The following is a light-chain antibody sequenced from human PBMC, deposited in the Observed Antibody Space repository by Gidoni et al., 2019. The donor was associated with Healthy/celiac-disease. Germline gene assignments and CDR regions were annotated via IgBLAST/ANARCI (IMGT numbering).Light chain of an antibody. J-gene: IGKJ3*01. V-gene: IGKV3-11*01. CDR3: RQRSNWPPIFT. Sequence: ENVLTQSPATLSLSPGERATLSCRASQSVSSYLAWYQQKPGQAPRLLIYDASNRATGIPARFSGSGSGTDFTLTISSLEPEDFAVYYCRQRSNWPPIFTFGPGTKVDIK. CDR2: DAS. CDR1: QSVSSY.